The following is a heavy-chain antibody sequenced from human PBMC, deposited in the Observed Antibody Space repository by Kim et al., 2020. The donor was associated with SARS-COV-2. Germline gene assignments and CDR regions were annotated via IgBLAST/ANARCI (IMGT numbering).Heavy chain of an antibody. J-gene: IGHJ4*02. CDR3: ARRGAVAGNPVYDY. Sequence: SETLSLTCTVSGGSISSSGYYWTWIRQSPGEGLEWIGSIHYSGSTYYNPSLKSRITISVDTSKNQFSLDLSSVTAADTAVYYCARRGAVAGNPVYDYWGGTLVTVSS. CDR1: GGSISSSGYY. CDR2: IHYSGST. V-gene: IGHV4-39*01. D-gene: IGHD6-19*01.